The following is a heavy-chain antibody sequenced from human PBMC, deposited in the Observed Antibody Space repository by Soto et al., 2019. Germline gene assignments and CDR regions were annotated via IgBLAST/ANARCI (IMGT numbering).Heavy chain of an antibody. J-gene: IGHJ4*02. D-gene: IGHD7-27*01. Sequence: QVQLQESGPGLVKPSETLSLTCNVSGASITTYYWSWIRQPPGKGLEWIGYIYYSGHINYNPSLKSRVTISVDTSKNQFSPKLSSGTAADTAVYYCARHGATNWGGFFVSWGLGTLVSVSS. V-gene: IGHV4-59*08. CDR3: ARHGATNWGGFFVS. CDR1: GASITTYY. CDR2: IYYSGHI.